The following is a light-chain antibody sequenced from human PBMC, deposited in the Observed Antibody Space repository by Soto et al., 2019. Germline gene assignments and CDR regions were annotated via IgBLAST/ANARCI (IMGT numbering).Light chain of an antibody. CDR2: DSS. V-gene: IGKV1-39*01. Sequence: DIQLTQSPSSLSASVGDRITITCRASQSISTYLNWYQQKPGEAPTLLVYDSSTLQSGFPSRFSGSGFGAEFTLTVSSLQPEDFATYDCQQSYRNPTWTFGQGTKVEIK. CDR1: QSISTY. J-gene: IGKJ1*01. CDR3: QQSYRNPTWT.